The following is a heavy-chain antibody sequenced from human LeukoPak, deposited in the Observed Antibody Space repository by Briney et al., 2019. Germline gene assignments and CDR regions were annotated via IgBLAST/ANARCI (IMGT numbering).Heavy chain of an antibody. CDR3: ARAESGGQNYDFWSGQDYYYYGMDV. Sequence: GASVKVSCKASGGTFSSYAISWVRQAPGQGLEWMGGIIPIFGTANYAQEFQGRVTITADESTSTAYMELSSLRSEDTAVYYCARAESGGQNYDFWSGQDYYYYGMDVWGQGTTVTVSS. D-gene: IGHD3-3*01. CDR1: GGTFSSYA. CDR2: IIPIFGTA. V-gene: IGHV1-69*01. J-gene: IGHJ6*02.